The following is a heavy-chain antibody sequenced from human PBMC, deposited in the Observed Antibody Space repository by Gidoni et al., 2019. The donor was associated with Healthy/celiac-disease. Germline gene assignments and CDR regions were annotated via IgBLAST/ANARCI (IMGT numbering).Heavy chain of an antibody. V-gene: IGHV5-51*01. Sequence: GSGYSFTSYWIGWVRQMPGKGLEWMGIIYPGDSDTRYSPSFQGQVTISADKSISTAYLQWSSLKASDTAMYYCARHDGPITMVRGAVLDYWGQGTLVTVSS. CDR1: GYSFTSYW. J-gene: IGHJ4*02. CDR3: ARHDGPITMVRGAVLDY. CDR2: IYPGDSDT. D-gene: IGHD3-10*01.